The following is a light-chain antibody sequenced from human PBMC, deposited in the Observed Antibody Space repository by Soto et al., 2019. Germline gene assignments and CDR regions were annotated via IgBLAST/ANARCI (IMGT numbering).Light chain of an antibody. J-gene: IGKJ1*01. V-gene: IGKV3-20*01. Sequence: EIVMTQSPGTLSLSPGERSTLSCRSSQSVTSNYLAWYQQKPGLAPRLLISGASNRAAGIPDRFSGSGSGTDFTLTISRLEPEDFAVYYCQQYDSSPRTFGQGTKVDI. CDR3: QQYDSSPRT. CDR1: QSVTSNY. CDR2: GAS.